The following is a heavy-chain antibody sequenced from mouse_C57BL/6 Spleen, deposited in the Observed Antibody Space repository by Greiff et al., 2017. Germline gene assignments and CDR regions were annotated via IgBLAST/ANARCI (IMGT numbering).Heavy chain of an antibody. Sequence: QVQLQQPGAELVKPGASVKLSCKASGYTFTSYWMQWVKQRPGQGLEWIGEIDPSDSYTNYNQKFKGKATLTVDTSSSTAYMQLSSLTSEDSAVYYCAREEAMVTRMVVDYWGQGTSVTVSS. CDR3: AREEAMVTRMVVDY. J-gene: IGHJ4*01. V-gene: IGHV1-50*01. D-gene: IGHD2-2*01. CDR1: GYTFTSYW. CDR2: IDPSDSYT.